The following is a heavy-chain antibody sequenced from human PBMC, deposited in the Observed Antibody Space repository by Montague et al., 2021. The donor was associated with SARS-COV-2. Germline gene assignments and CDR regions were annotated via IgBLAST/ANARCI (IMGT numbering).Heavy chain of an antibody. CDR1: GFVFHDYA. J-gene: IGHJ5*01. D-gene: IGHD2-2*01. V-gene: IGHV3-23*01. CDR3: ERDHERVGWPLDS. Sequence: SLRLSCAASGFVFHDYAINWIRQAPGKALEWVSAISGSGGGTYYAESVKGRFATSRDTSKNTVFLQMDSLRVEDTALYFCERDHERVGWPLDSWGQGTLVIVSS. CDR2: ISGSGGGT.